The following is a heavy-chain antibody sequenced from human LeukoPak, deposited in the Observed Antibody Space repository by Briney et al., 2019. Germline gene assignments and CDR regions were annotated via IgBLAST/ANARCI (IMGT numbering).Heavy chain of an antibody. D-gene: IGHD3-22*01. CDR3: ARAPHFFDTSGSRYYFDY. CDR1: GYTFTGYY. Sequence: GASVKVSCKASGYTFTGYYMHWVRQAPGQGLEWMGWINPNSGGTNYAQKFQGRVTMTRDTSISTAYMELSRLRSDDTAVYYCARAPHFFDTSGSRYYFDYWGRGALVTVSS. J-gene: IGHJ4*02. CDR2: INPNSGGT. V-gene: IGHV1-2*02.